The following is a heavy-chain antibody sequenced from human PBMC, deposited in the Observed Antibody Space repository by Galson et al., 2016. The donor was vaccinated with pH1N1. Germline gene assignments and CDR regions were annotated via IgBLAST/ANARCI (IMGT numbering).Heavy chain of an antibody. D-gene: IGHD3-10*01. V-gene: IGHV3-30*18. J-gene: IGHJ5*02. Sequence: SLRLSCAASGFTFRSYGMHWVRQAPGKGLEWVAVISYDGSKKYYADSVKGRFTISRDNSKNTLYLQMNSLRAEDTAVYYCAKPIYGSGGFDPWGQGTLVTVSS. CDR3: AKPIYGSGGFDP. CDR1: GFTFRSYG. CDR2: ISYDGSKK.